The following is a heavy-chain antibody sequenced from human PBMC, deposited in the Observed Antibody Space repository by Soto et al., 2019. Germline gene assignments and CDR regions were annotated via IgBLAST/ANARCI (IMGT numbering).Heavy chain of an antibody. V-gene: IGHV1-8*01. CDR1: GYTFTNYD. D-gene: IGHD6-19*01. CDR2: MNPNSGDT. Sequence: QVQLVQSGAEVKKPGASVKVSCKASGYTFTNYDINWVRQATGQGLEWMGWMNPNSGDTGYAQNFQGRVTMTRTTSISTAYMELSSLRSEDTAVYYCATVSAWQFYFFMDVWGKGNMVTVSS. CDR3: ATVSAWQFYFFMDV. J-gene: IGHJ6*03.